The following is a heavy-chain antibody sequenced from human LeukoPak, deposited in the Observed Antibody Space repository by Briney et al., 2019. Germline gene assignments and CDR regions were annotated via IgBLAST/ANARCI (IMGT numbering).Heavy chain of an antibody. D-gene: IGHD2-2*01. J-gene: IGHJ6*03. CDR3: ARSVHVPAAIMDV. V-gene: IGHV4-30-4*08. Sequence: NPSQTLSLTCTVPGGSISSGDYYWSWIRQPPGKGLEWIGYIYYSGSTYYNPSLKSRVTISVDTSKNQFSLKLSSVTAADTAVYYCARSVHVPAAIMDVRGKGTTVTVSS. CDR2: IYYSGST. CDR1: GGSISSGDYY.